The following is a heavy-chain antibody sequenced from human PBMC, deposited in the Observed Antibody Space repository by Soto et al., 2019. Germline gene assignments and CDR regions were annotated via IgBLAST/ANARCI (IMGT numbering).Heavy chain of an antibody. V-gene: IGHV1-69*08. CDR3: AREVGVAYYYGSGSPLFDY. J-gene: IGHJ4*02. D-gene: IGHD3-10*01. Sequence: QVQLVQSGAEVKKPGSSVKVSCKASGGTFSSYTISWVRQAPGQGLEWMGRIIPILGIANYAQKFQGRVTITADKSTSTPYMELSSLRSEDTAVYYCAREVGVAYYYGSGSPLFDYWGQGTLVTVSS. CDR2: IIPILGIA. CDR1: GGTFSSYT.